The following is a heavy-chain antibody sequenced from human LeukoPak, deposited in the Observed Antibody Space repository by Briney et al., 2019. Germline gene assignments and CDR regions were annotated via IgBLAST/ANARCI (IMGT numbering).Heavy chain of an antibody. J-gene: IGHJ4*02. CDR1: GYTFSNHG. V-gene: IGHV1-18*01. CDR2: ISGYNGNT. Sequence: ASVKVSCKTSGYTFSNHGISWVRQAPGQVLERMGWISGYNGNTNYVKKFRGRVTMTTDTSTSTAYMELRSLSSDGTALYYCARDLSLGRHDDGEPFDYWGQGTLVTVSS. D-gene: IGHD4-17*01. CDR3: ARDLSLGRHDDGEPFDY.